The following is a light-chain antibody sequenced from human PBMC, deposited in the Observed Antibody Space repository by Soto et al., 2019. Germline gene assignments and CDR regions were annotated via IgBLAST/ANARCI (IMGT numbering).Light chain of an antibody. CDR2: SGN. CDR1: SSNVGSYT. J-gene: IGLJ2*01. V-gene: IGLV1-44*01. Sequence: QSVLTQPPSASGTPGQRVTISCSGSSSNVGSYTVYWYQQPPGTAPKVLIYSGNRRPSGVPARFSGSKSGTSASLAISGLQSEDGADYYCAAWDDSLNGVVFGGGTKLTVL. CDR3: AAWDDSLNGVV.